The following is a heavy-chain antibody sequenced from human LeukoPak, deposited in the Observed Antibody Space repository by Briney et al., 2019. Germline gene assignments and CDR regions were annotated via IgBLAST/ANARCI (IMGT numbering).Heavy chain of an antibody. CDR3: ARDRGSGYFWFDP. CDR2: IYHSGST. V-gene: IGHV4-30-2*01. J-gene: IGHJ5*02. Sequence: SETLSLTCTVSGVSISSGGYYWSWIRQPPGKGLEWIGYIYHSGSTYYNPSLKSRVTISVDRSKNQFSLKLSSVTAADTAVYYCARDRGSGYFWFDPWGQGTLVTVSS. CDR1: GVSISSGGYY. D-gene: IGHD5-12*01.